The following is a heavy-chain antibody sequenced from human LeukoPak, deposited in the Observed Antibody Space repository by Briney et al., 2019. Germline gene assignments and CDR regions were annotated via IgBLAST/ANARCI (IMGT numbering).Heavy chain of an antibody. CDR3: ARFYCSISDCYGQTNWFDP. D-gene: IGHD2-2*01. CDR1: GYTFTSYG. CDR2: INPKSGGS. V-gene: IGHV1-2*02. J-gene: IGHJ5*02. Sequence: ASVKVSCKASGYTFTSYGISWVRQAPGQGLEWMGWINPKSGGSNYAPKFEGRVTMTRDTSITTAYMELHRLTSDDTAVYYCARFYCSISDCYGQTNWFDPWGQGTLVTVSS.